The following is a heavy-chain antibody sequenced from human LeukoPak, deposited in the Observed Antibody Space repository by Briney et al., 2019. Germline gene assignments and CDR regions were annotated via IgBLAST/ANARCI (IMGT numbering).Heavy chain of an antibody. CDR2: INPNSGGT. CDR1: GYTFTGYY. V-gene: IGHV1-2*02. D-gene: IGHD3-22*01. CDR3: ARLHYYDSSGYRGWFDP. J-gene: IGHJ5*02. Sequence: ASVKVSCKASGYTFTGYYIHWVRQAPGQGLEWMGWINPNSGGTNYAQKLQGRVTMTTDTSTSTAYMELRSLRSDDTAVYYCARLHYYDSSGYRGWFDPWGQGTLVTVSS.